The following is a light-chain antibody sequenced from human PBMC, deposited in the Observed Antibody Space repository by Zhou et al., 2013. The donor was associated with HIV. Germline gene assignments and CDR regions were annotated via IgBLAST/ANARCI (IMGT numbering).Light chain of an antibody. CDR1: QSVRSF. Sequence: DIQMTQSPSSLSASVGDRVTITCRASQSVRSFLNWYQQRPGKAPKLLIYGSSSLQSGVPSRFIGSGSGTEFTLTISCLQSKDFATYYCQQYYEYPPTFGQGTKVEI. J-gene: IGKJ1*01. CDR2: GSS. V-gene: IGKV1-39*01. CDR3: QQYYEYPPT.